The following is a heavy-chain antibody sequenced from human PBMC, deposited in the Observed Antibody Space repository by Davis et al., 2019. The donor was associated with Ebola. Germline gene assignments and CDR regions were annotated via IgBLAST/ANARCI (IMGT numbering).Heavy chain of an antibody. D-gene: IGHD6-19*01. J-gene: IGHJ4*02. V-gene: IGHV4-39*07. Sequence: PSETLSLTCTVSGGSINSYNNYWSWIRQPPGKGLEWIATIYYSGSTYYNPSLKSRLTISVDRSTNQLSLKLSSVTAADTAVYYCARDPGIAVAKDPYFDYWGQGTLVTVSS. CDR1: GGSINSYNNY. CDR3: ARDPGIAVAKDPYFDY. CDR2: IYYSGST.